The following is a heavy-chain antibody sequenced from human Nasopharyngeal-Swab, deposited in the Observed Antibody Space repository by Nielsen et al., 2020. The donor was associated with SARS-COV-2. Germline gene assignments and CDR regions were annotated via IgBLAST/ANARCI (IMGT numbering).Heavy chain of an antibody. CDR3: AREAGSPLDY. D-gene: IGHD6-13*01. V-gene: IGHV3-21*01. CDR1: GFTFSSYS. CDR2: ISSSSGYI. J-gene: IGHJ4*02. Sequence: GGSLRLSCAASGFTFSSYSMNWVRQAPGKGLEWVSSISSSSGYIYYADSMKGRFTISRDNAKNSLYLQMNSLRAEDTAVYYCAREAGSPLDYWGQGTLVTVSS.